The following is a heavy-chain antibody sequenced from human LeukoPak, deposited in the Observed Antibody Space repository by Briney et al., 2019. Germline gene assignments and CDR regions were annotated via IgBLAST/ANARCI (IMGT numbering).Heavy chain of an antibody. J-gene: IGHJ4*02. CDR3: AKHRTTSAYASADY. D-gene: IGHD2-2*01. CDR2: ISYDGSNK. CDR1: GFTFSSYA. Sequence: GGSLRLSCAASGFTFSSYAMHWVRQAPGKGLEWVAVISYDGSNKYYADSVKGRFTISRDNSKNTLSLQMNSLRAEDTALYYCAKHRTTSAYASADYWGQGTLVTVSS. V-gene: IGHV3-30-3*02.